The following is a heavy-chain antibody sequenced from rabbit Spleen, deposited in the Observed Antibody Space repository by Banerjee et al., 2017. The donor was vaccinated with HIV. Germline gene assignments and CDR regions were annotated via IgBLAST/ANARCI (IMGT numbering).Heavy chain of an antibody. D-gene: IGHD4-1*01. CDR1: GFSFSSSYW. CDR2: IYGGSSDIR. Sequence: QSLEESGGDLVKPGASLTLTCTASGFSFSSSYWMNWVRQAPGKGLEWIARIYGGSSDIRGYASWTKGPFTISKSASTTVTLRMTRLTAADTATYFCARDLAGVIGWNFSLWGQGTLVTVS. CDR3: ARDLAGVIGWNFSL. V-gene: IGHV1S40*01. J-gene: IGHJ4*01.